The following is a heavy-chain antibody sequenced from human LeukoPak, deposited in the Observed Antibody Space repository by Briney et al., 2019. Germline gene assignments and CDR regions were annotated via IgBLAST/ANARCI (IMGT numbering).Heavy chain of an antibody. CDR2: ISAYNGNT. V-gene: IGHV1-18*01. CDR1: GYTFTSYG. Sequence: ASVKVSCKASGYTFTSYGISWVRQAPGQGLEWMGWISAYNGNTNYAQKLQGRVTMTTDTSTSTAYMELRSLRSDDTAVYYCARGLDRAYYYDSSGYYNDYWGQGTLVTVPS. J-gene: IGHJ4*02. CDR3: ARGLDRAYYYDSSGYYNDY. D-gene: IGHD3-22*01.